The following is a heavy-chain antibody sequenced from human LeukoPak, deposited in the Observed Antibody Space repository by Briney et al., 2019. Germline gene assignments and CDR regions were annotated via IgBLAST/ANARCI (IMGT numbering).Heavy chain of an antibody. D-gene: IGHD6-13*01. CDR3: AREYSSSWYSGYYYYMDV. Sequence: GGSLRLSCAASGFTFSSYWMSWVRQAPGKGLEWVANIKQDGSEKCYVDSVKGRFTISRDNAKNSLYLQMNSLRAEDTAVYYCAREYSSSWYSGYYYYMDVWGKGTTVTVSS. V-gene: IGHV3-7*01. J-gene: IGHJ6*03. CDR2: IKQDGSEK. CDR1: GFTFSSYW.